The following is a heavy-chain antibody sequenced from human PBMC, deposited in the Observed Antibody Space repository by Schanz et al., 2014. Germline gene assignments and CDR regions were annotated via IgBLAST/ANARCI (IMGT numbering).Heavy chain of an antibody. J-gene: IGHJ3*02. D-gene: IGHD3-9*01. CDR2: ISGYDANT. CDR3: ARDYYDILTGYPYDTFDI. Sequence: QVHLVQSGAEVKKPGASVKVSCRASGYTFRSYGINWVRQAPGQGLEWMGWISGYDANTNYAQKFQGRVTMTTDTSTSTAFMELRGLRADDTAIYYCARDYYDILTGYPYDTFDIWGQGTMVTVSS. CDR1: GYTFRSYG. V-gene: IGHV1-18*01.